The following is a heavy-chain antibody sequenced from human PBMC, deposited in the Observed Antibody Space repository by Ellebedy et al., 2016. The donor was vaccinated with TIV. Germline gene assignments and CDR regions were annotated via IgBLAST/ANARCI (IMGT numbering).Heavy chain of an antibody. Sequence: GGSLRLXXAASGFTFTTYAMTWVRQVPGKGLEWVSTISDSGDRTYYADSVRGRFTISRDNSRNTLYPQMTSLRAEDTAVYYCVRDFDYWGQGTLVTVSS. CDR2: ISDSGDRT. CDR3: VRDFDY. V-gene: IGHV3-23*01. CDR1: GFTFTTYA. J-gene: IGHJ4*02.